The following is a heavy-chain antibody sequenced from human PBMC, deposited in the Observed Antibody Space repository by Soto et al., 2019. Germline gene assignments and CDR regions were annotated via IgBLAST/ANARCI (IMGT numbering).Heavy chain of an antibody. D-gene: IGHD6-19*01. V-gene: IGHV2-5*02. CDR2: IYWDDTK. Sequence: QITLKESGPTLVKPTQTLTLTCTFSGFSLSDSAVGVNWIRQPPGKPLEWLALIYWDDTKHYSSSLRNRLTITTDTSKNQVLLTMTNMAPVDTATYYCAHGSGWLSDQWGQGTLVTVSS. J-gene: IGHJ4*02. CDR1: GFSLSDSAVG. CDR3: AHGSGWLSDQ.